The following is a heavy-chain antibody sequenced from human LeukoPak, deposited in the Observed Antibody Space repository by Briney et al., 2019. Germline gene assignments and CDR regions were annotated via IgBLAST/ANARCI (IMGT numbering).Heavy chain of an antibody. J-gene: IGHJ4*02. Sequence: PGGSLRLSCAASGFTFSNAWMSWVRQAPGKGLEWVGRIKSKTDGGTTDYAAPVKGRFTISRDDSKNTLYLQMNSLKTEDTAVYYCTTDVQEVVVAATLPYYFDYWGQGTLVTVSS. CDR1: GFTFSNAW. D-gene: IGHD2-15*01. CDR3: TTDVQEVVVAATLPYYFDY. V-gene: IGHV3-15*01. CDR2: IKSKTDGGTT.